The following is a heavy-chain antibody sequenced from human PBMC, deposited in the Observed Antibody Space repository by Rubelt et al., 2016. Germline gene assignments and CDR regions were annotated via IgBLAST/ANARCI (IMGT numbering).Heavy chain of an antibody. CDR1: GFTFDDYA. CDR2: ISWDGHFS. D-gene: IGHD1-26*01. J-gene: IGHJ4*02. Sequence: GGSLRLSCAVSGFTFDDYAMHWVRQAPGKGLEWVALISWDGHFSYYADSVKGRFTISRDNSKNTLLLQMNSLRAEDTAVYYCVRGNSGSYFSYPYDYWGQGTLVTVSS. CDR3: VRGNSGSYFSYPYDY. V-gene: IGHV3-43D*03.